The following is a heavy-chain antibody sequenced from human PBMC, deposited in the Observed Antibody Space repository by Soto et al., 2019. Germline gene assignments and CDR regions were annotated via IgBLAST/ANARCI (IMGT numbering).Heavy chain of an antibody. CDR2: IIPIFGTA. CDR1: GGTFSSDA. D-gene: IGHD3-3*01. J-gene: IGHJ6*02. CDR3: ARAVTIFGVVIAQGDYYYGMDV. V-gene: IGHV1-69*13. Sequence: SVKVSCKASGGTFSSDAISWVRQAPGQGLEWMGGIIPIFGTANYAQKFQGRVTITADESTSTAYMELSSLRSEDTAVYYCARAVTIFGVVIAQGDYYYGMDVWGQGTTVTVSS.